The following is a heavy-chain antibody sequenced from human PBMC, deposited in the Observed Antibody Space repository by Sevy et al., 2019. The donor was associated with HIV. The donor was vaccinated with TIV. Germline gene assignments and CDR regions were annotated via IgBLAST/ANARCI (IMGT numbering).Heavy chain of an antibody. CDR3: AKSRGYYDSSGYGMEV. D-gene: IGHD3-22*01. V-gene: IGHV3-30*18. Sequence: GGSLRLSCAATGFTFNSYGMHWVRQAPGKGLEWVAVISYDGSNKYYADSVKGRFTISRDNSKNTLYLQMNSLRAEDTAVYYCAKSRGYYDSSGYGMEVWGQGTTVTVSS. CDR1: GFTFNSYG. J-gene: IGHJ6*02. CDR2: ISYDGSNK.